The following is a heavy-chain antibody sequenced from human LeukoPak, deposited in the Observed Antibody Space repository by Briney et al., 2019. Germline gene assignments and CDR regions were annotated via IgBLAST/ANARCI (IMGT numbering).Heavy chain of an antibody. J-gene: IGHJ4*02. CDR1: GYTFTGYY. Sequence: ASVKVSCKASGYTFTGYYMHWVRQAPGQGLEWMGWINPNSGGTNYAQKFQGWVTMTRDTSISTAYMELSRLRSDDTAVYYCARVYYDSSAHFDYWGQGTLVTVSS. CDR3: ARVYYDSSAHFDY. D-gene: IGHD3-22*01. CDR2: INPNSGGT. V-gene: IGHV1-2*04.